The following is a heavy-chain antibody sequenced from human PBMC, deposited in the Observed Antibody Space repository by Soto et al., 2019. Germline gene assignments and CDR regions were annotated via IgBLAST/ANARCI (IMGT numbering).Heavy chain of an antibody. V-gene: IGHV3-48*02. CDR3: ARTLAAAAYYYYYGMDV. Sequence: EVQLVESGGGLVQPGGSLRLSCAASGFTFSSYIMNWVRQAPGKGLEWVSYITSSSSTIYYADSVKGRFTISRDNAKNSLYLQMNSLRDEDTAVYYCARTLAAAAYYYYYGMDVWGQGTTVTVSS. CDR1: GFTFSSYI. J-gene: IGHJ6*02. D-gene: IGHD6-13*01. CDR2: ITSSSSTI.